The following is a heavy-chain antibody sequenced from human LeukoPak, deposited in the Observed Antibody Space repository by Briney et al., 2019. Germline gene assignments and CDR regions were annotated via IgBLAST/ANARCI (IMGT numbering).Heavy chain of an antibody. V-gene: IGHV3-30*18. CDR1: GFSFSSYA. CDR3: AKDPQVYDSSGYSYYFDY. D-gene: IGHD3-22*01. CDR2: ISYDGSNK. Sequence: PGGSLRLSCAASGFSFSSYAFSWVRQAPGKGLEWVAVISYDGSNKYYADSVKGRFTISRDNSKNTLYLQMNSLRAEDTAVYYCAKDPQVYDSSGYSYYFDYWGQGTLVTVSS. J-gene: IGHJ4*02.